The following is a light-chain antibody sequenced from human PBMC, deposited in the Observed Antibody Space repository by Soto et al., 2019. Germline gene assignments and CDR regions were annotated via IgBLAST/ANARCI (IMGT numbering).Light chain of an antibody. V-gene: IGKV3-15*01. Sequence: IGLAQSPATLSVSPGERVTLSCRASESVDINLAWYQQKPGQAPRLLIYGASTRATDMPGTFSGRGSGTEFTLTISSLQSEDFAVYYCQQYKNWPRTFGQGTKVDIK. CDR1: ESVDIN. J-gene: IGKJ1*01. CDR2: GAS. CDR3: QQYKNWPRT.